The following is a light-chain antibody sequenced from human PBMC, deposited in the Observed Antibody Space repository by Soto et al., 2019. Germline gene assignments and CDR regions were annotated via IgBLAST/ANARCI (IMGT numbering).Light chain of an antibody. J-gene: IGLJ1*01. CDR1: SSDIDGYNH. V-gene: IGLV2-14*03. Sequence: QSALTQPASVSGSPGQSITISCTGTSSDIDGYNHVSWYQHHPGKAPKLMIYDVSNRPSGVSNRFSGSKSGNTASLTISGLQPEDEADYYCSSYTTSNTRQIVFGTGTKVTVL. CDR2: DVS. CDR3: SSYTTSNTRQIV.